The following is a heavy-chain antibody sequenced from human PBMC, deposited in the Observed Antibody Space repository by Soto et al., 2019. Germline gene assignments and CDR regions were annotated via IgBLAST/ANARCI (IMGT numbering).Heavy chain of an antibody. CDR1: GGSISSYY. V-gene: IGHV4-59*01. CDR2: IYYSGST. CDR3: ARGVDTAMVVLYYYYGMDV. D-gene: IGHD5-18*01. J-gene: IGHJ6*02. Sequence: SETLSLTCTVSGGSISSYYWSWIRQPPGKGLEWIGYIYYSGSTNYNPSLKSRVTISVDTSKNQFSLKLSSVTAADTAVYYCARGVDTAMVVLYYYYGMDVWGQGTTVTVSS.